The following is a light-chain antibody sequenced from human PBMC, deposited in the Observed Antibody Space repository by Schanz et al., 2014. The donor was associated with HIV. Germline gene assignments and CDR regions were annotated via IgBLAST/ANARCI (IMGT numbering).Light chain of an antibody. J-gene: IGLJ2*01. Sequence: SYELTQPPSVSVAPGQTARISCVANNLGSKSVHWYQQRPGQAPLLVIYYDTDRPSGIPERFSGSNSGHTATLTLDRVETADEADYFCQVWDGSTGVVFGGGTKLTVL. CDR2: YDT. CDR3: QVWDGSTGVV. V-gene: IGLV3-21*04. CDR1: NLGSKS.